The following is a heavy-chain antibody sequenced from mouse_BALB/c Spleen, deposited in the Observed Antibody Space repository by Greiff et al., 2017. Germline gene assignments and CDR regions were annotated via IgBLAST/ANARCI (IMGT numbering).Heavy chain of an antibody. CDR1: GFAFSSYD. V-gene: IGHV5-12-1*01. J-gene: IGHJ2*01. CDR2: ISSGGGST. Sequence: EVQGVESGGGLVKPGGSLKLSCAASGFAFSSYDMSWVRQTPEKRLEWVAYISSGGGSTYYPDTVKGRFTISRDNAKNTLYLQMSSLKSEDTAMYYCARHEGYYFDYWGQGTTLTVSS. CDR3: ARHEGYYFDY.